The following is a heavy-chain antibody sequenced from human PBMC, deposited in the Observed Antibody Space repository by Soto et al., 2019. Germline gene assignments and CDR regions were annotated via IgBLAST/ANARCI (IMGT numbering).Heavy chain of an antibody. CDR3: ARDSLAARPGWFDP. D-gene: IGHD6-6*01. CDR1: GYTFITYG. J-gene: IGHJ5*02. V-gene: IGHV1-18*01. Sequence: ASVKVSCKPSGYTFITYGISWVRQAPGQGLEWMGWISVYNGNTKYGQKFQGRVTMTTDTSTNTAYMELRSLRSDDTAVYYCARDSLAARPGWFDPWGQGTLVTVSA. CDR2: ISVYNGNT.